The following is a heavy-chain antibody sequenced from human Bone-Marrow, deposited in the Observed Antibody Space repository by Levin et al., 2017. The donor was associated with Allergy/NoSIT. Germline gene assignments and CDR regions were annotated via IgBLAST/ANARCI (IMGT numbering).Heavy chain of an antibody. CDR3: ARPGTSGRAHYDD. CDR1: GFTFSDYY. J-gene: IGHJ4*02. CDR2: ISSSDTTK. V-gene: IGHV3-11*01. Sequence: GESLKISCAASGFTFSDYYMTWIRQAPGKGLEWVSYISSSDTTKYYADSVKGRFTISRDNAKNTLYLQMNSLRAEDTAVYYCARPGTSGRAHYDDWGQGTLVTVSS. D-gene: IGHD7-27*01.